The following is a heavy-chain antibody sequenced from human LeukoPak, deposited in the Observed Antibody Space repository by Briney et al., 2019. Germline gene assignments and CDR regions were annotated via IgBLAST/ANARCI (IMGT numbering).Heavy chain of an antibody. Sequence: PGGSLRLSCAASGFTFDDHAMHWARQAPGKGLEWVSGISWNSGTIGYADSVKGRFTISRDNAKDSLYLQMNSLRAEDTALYYCAKDFYGSGSTGVDYWGQGTLVTVSS. D-gene: IGHD3-10*01. V-gene: IGHV3-9*01. CDR3: AKDFYGSGSTGVDY. CDR2: ISWNSGTI. J-gene: IGHJ4*02. CDR1: GFTFDDHA.